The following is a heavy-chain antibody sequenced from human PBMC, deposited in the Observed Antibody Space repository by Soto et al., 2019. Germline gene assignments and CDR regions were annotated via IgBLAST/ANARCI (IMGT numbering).Heavy chain of an antibody. D-gene: IGHD3-3*01. CDR2: IYYTGNT. V-gene: IGHV4-31*03. J-gene: IGHJ4*02. CDR3: ERDPRSAYYNDH. CDR1: GGSVSSGSYY. Sequence: TLSLTCTVSGGSVSSGSYYWSWIRQHPGRGLEWIGYIYYTGNTYYNPSLKSRLAISVDTSKNQFSLKLTSVTAADTAVHSSERDPRSAYYNDHWGQGTLVTVSS.